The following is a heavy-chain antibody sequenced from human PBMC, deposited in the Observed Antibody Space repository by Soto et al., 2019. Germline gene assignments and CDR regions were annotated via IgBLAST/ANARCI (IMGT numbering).Heavy chain of an antibody. V-gene: IGHV3-30-3*01. Sequence: GGSLRLSCAASGFTFSSYAMHWVRQAPGKGLEWVAVISYDGSNKYYADSVKGRFTISRDNSKNTLYLQMSGLRAEDTAVYHCAKGSSGRRPYFFDYWGRGTVVTVSS. D-gene: IGHD3-10*01. CDR3: AKGSSGRRPYFFDY. CDR1: GFTFSSYA. CDR2: ISYDGSNK. J-gene: IGHJ4*02.